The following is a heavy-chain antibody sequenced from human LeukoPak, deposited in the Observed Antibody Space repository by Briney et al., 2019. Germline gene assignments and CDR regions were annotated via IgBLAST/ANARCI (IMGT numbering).Heavy chain of an antibody. CDR3: ATWPVVTGDMNYGMDV. Sequence: GGSLRLSCAASGFTFDDYAMHWVRQAPGKGLEWVSGISWNSGSIGYADSVKGRFTISRDNAKNSLYLQMNSLRAEDTALYYCATWPVVTGDMNYGMDVWGQGTTVTVSS. V-gene: IGHV3-9*01. D-gene: IGHD7-27*01. CDR2: ISWNSGSI. CDR1: GFTFDDYA. J-gene: IGHJ6*02.